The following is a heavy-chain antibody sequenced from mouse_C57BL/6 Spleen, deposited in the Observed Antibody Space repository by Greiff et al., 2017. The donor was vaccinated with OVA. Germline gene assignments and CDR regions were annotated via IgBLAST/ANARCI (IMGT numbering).Heavy chain of an antibody. Sequence: QVQLQQPGAELVKPGASVKLSCKASGYTFTSYWMPWVKQRPGRGLEWIGRIDPNGGGTKYNERFKSKATLTVAKPSSTDYRQLSSLTSEESAGYYRARGTRDFDYWGQGTTLTVSS. D-gene: IGHD3-1*01. CDR2: IDPNGGGT. V-gene: IGHV1-72*01. CDR1: GYTFTSYW. J-gene: IGHJ2*01. CDR3: ARGTRDFDY.